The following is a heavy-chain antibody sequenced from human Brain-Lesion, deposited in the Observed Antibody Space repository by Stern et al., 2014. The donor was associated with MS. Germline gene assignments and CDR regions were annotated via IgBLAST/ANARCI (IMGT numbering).Heavy chain of an antibody. CDR1: GGSISSGGYY. J-gene: IGHJ6*02. CDR3: ARGRVVPGFQYYATDV. D-gene: IGHD2-2*01. CDR2: IFNGGTP. V-gene: IGHV4-61*02. Sequence: QVQLGESGPGLVKPSQTLSLSCTVSGGSISSGGYYWSWIRQPAGKGLGWIGRIFNGGTPRYTPSPKSRVPISIDTSKNQFSLRLNSMTAADTAVYYCARGRVVPGFQYYATDVWGQGTTVIVSS.